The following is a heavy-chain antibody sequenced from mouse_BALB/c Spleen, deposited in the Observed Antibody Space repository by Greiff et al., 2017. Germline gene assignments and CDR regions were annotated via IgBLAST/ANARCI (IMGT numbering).Heavy chain of an antibody. CDR3: AREEYDGYYAWFAY. D-gene: IGHD2-3*01. CDR1: GFTFSSYA. CDR2: ISSGGST. V-gene: IGHV5-6-5*01. J-gene: IGHJ3*01. Sequence: EVQGVESGGGLVKPGGSLKLSCAASGFTFSSYAMSWVRQTPEKRLEWVASISSGGSTYYPDSVKGRFTISRDNARNILYLQMSSLRSEDTAMYYCAREEYDGYYAWFAYWGQGTLVTVSA.